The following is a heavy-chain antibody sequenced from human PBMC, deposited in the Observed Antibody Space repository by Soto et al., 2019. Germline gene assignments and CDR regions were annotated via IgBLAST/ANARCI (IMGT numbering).Heavy chain of an antibody. CDR3: ARVRVRFLEWLGSEG. CDR1: GGTFSSYA. Sequence: QVQLVQSGAEVKKPGSSVKVSCKASGGTFSSYAFSWVRQAPGQGLEWMGGIIPIFGTANYAQKFQGRVTITADDSTSTAYMELSSLRSEDTAVYYCARVRVRFLEWLGSEGWGQGTLVTVSS. J-gene: IGHJ4*02. CDR2: IIPIFGTA. D-gene: IGHD3-3*01. V-gene: IGHV1-69*12.